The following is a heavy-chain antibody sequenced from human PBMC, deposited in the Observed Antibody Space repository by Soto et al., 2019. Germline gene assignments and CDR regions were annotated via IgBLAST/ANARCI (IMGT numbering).Heavy chain of an antibody. Sequence: ASVKVSCKASGYTFTSYGISWVRQAPGQGLEWMGWISAYNGNTNYAQKLQGRVTMTTDTSTSTAYMELRSLRSDDTAVYYCARDGQWQLPRNDTGVFDIWGQGTMVTVSS. D-gene: IGHD6-19*01. V-gene: IGHV1-18*01. J-gene: IGHJ3*02. CDR3: ARDGQWQLPRNDTGVFDI. CDR1: GYTFTSYG. CDR2: ISAYNGNT.